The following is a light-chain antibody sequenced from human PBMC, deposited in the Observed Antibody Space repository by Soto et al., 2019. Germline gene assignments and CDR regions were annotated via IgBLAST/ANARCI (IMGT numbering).Light chain of an antibody. V-gene: IGKV3-11*01. CDR2: DAS. Sequence: EIVLTQSPATLSLSPGERATLSCRASQSVSSYLAWYQQKPGQAPRLLIYDASNRATGIPARFSGSGSGTDFTLTISSLHPEDFATYYCQQANSFPLTFGGGTKVEIK. CDR3: QQANSFPLT. J-gene: IGKJ4*01. CDR1: QSVSSY.